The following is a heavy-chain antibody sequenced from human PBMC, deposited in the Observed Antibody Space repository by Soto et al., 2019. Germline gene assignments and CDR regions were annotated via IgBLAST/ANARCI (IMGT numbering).Heavy chain of an antibody. D-gene: IGHD1-1*01. V-gene: IGHV4-30-2*01. Sequence: QLQLQESGSGLVRPSQTLSLTCAVSGGSISSGGYSWNWIRQPPGKGLEWIGYIYHSGSTLYNPSPKSRLTISVDKSKTQFSPKLSSVTAADTAVYYCARDQLEGNWFDPWGQGTLVTVSS. CDR2: IYHSGST. J-gene: IGHJ5*02. CDR3: ARDQLEGNWFDP. CDR1: GGSISSGGYS.